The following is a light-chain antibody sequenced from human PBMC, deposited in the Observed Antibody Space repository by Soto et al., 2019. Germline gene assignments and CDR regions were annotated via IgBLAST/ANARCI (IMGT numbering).Light chain of an antibody. CDR1: QSVSSN. V-gene: IGKV3-15*01. CDR3: QQYNNWPPLT. Sequence: EIVMTQSPATLSASPGERATLSCRASQSVSSNLAWYQQKPGQAPRLLIYGASTRATGIPARFSGSGSGTEFSLTISSLQSEDCSVYYCQQYNNWPPLTFGGGTKVEL. CDR2: GAS. J-gene: IGKJ4*01.